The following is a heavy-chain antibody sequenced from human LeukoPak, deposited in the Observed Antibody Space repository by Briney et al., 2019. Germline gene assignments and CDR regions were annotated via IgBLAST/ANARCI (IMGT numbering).Heavy chain of an antibody. CDR1: GGSISSSSYY. Sequence: PSETLSLTCTVSGGSISSSSYYWGWIRQPPGKGLEWIGSIYYSGSTYYNPSLKSRVTISVDTSKNQFSLKLSSVTAADTAVYYCAKQGYDILTGYFSDYFDYWGQGTLVTVSS. D-gene: IGHD3-9*01. CDR2: IYYSGST. J-gene: IGHJ4*02. CDR3: AKQGYDILTGYFSDYFDY. V-gene: IGHV4-39*01.